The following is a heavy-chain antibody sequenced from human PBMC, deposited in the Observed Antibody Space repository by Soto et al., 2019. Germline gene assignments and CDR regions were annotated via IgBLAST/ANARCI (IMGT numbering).Heavy chain of an antibody. Sequence: QVLLVESGGGVAQPGRSLSLSCAASKSIFTGYGMHWVRQTPGKGLEWLAVIRFDGTDEHYADSVKARFTISRDNSKNMLYLQMNSLRVEDKALYYWARDGIVGTAFRGFLDYWCQGTLVTVS. CDR3: ARDGIVGTAFRGFLDY. D-gene: IGHD3-3*02. CDR2: IRFDGTDE. J-gene: IGHJ4*02. CDR1: KSIFTGYG. V-gene: IGHV3-33*01.